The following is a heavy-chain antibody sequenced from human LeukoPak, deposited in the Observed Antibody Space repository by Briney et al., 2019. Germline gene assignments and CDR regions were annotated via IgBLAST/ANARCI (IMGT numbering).Heavy chain of an antibody. CDR2: INQDGHAQ. D-gene: IGHD3-10*01. Sequence: PGGSLRLSCAASGFTPSSYWMTWVRQAPGKGLEWVANINQDGHAQYYVQSVRGRFTISRHNAKSSLYLQMNSLSVEDTGVYYCARNSYGSGSHDHWGQGTLVTVSS. CDR3: ARNSYGSGSHDH. V-gene: IGHV3-7*01. J-gene: IGHJ5*02. CDR1: GFTPSSYW.